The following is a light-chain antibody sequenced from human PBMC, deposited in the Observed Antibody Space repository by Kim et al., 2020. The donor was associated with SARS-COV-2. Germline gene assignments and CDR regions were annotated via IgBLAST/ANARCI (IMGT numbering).Light chain of an antibody. V-gene: IGLV6-57*01. CDR3: QSHDSTNHVV. Sequence: KTVNVSCARSSGSIASNYVQWYQQRPGSSPVTVIYEDDQRPSGVPERFSGAIDSAANSASLSLSGLKTEDEADYDGQSHDSTNHVVFGGGTKLTVL. J-gene: IGLJ2*01. CDR1: SGSIASNY. CDR2: EDD.